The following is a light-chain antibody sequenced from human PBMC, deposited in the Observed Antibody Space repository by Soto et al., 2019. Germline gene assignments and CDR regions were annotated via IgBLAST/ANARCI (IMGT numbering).Light chain of an antibody. CDR2: GAS. V-gene: IGKV3-20*01. Sequence: EIVLTQSPGTLSLSLGERATLSCRASQSVSSNYLAWYQQKPGQAPRLLIYGASSRATGIPDRFSGSGSGTDFTLTISRLEPEDFAVYSCQQYGSSPRTFGQGTRWIS. CDR1: QSVSSNY. J-gene: IGKJ1*01. CDR3: QQYGSSPRT.